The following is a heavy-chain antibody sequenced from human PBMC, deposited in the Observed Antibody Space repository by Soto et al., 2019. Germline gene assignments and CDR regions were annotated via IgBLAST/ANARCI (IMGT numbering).Heavy chain of an antibody. CDR2: ISAYNGNT. CDR3: AKVTRYTSPDY. J-gene: IGHJ4*02. V-gene: IGHV1-18*01. D-gene: IGHD6-13*01. CDR1: GYTFTSFG. Sequence: ASVKVSCKASGYTFTSFGISWVRQAPGQGLEWMGWISAYNGNTNYAQKLQGRVTMTTDTSTTTAYMELRSLRSDDTAVYYCAKVTRYTSPDYWGQGTLVTVSS.